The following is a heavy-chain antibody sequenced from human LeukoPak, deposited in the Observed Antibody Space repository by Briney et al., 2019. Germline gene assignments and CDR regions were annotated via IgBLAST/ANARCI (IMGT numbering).Heavy chain of an antibody. J-gene: IGHJ4*02. D-gene: IGHD6-6*01. CDR2: INPNSGGT. CDR1: GYTFTGYY. Sequence: AASVKASCKASGYTFTGYYMHWVRQAPGQGLEWMGWINPNSGGTNYAQKFQGRVTMTRDTSISTAYMELSRLRSDDTAVYYCARESIAADFDYWGQGTLVTVSS. V-gene: IGHV1-2*02. CDR3: ARESIAADFDY.